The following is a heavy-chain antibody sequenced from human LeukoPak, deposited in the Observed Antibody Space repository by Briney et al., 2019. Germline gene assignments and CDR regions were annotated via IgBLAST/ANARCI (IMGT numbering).Heavy chain of an antibody. CDR1: GFTFSSYT. Sequence: GGSLRLSCAASGFTFSSYTMHWIRQAPGKGLEWVSSISGSNSYIFYADSVKGRFTVSRDNAKDSLYLQMNSLRAEDTAVYYCARKHYYDSSGPDYWGQGTLVTVSS. J-gene: IGHJ4*02. V-gene: IGHV3-21*01. D-gene: IGHD3-22*01. CDR3: ARKHYYDSSGPDY. CDR2: ISGSNSYI.